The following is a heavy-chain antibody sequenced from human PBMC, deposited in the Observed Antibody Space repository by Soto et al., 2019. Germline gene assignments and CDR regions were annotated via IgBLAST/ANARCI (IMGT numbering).Heavy chain of an antibody. J-gene: IGHJ6*02. CDR3: ARRMRRDYVYYYYGMDV. D-gene: IGHD4-17*01. V-gene: IGHV3-48*02. Sequence: EVQLVESGGGLVQPGGSLRLSCAASGSTFSSYSMNWVRQAPGKGLEWVSYISSSSSTIYYADSVKGRFTISRDNAKTSLYVQMNSLRDEDTAVYYCARRMRRDYVYYYYGMDVWGQGTTVTVSS. CDR1: GSTFSSYS. CDR2: ISSSSSTI.